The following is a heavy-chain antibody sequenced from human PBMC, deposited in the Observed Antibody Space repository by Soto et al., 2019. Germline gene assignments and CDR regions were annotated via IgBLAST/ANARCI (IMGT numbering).Heavy chain of an antibody. CDR1: GYTFTSYG. D-gene: IGHD3-10*01. CDR3: ARSVTMVRGVIIRETFDY. J-gene: IGHJ4*02. Sequence: QVQLVQSGAEVKKPGASVKVSCKASGYTFTSYGISWVRQAPGQGLEWMGWISAYNGNTNYAQKLQGRVTMTTDTSTRTAYMELRSLRSDDTAVYYCARSVTMVRGVIIRETFDYWGQGTLVTVSS. CDR2: ISAYNGNT. V-gene: IGHV1-18*01.